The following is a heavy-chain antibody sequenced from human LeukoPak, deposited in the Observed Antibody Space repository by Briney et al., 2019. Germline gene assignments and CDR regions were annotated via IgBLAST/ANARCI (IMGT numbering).Heavy chain of an antibody. CDR1: GFTFSSYA. CDR2: ISGSGGST. V-gene: IGHV3-23*01. Sequence: GGSLTLSCAASGFTFSSYAMSWVSQAPGQGVEWVSAISGSGGSTYYADSVKGRFTISRDNSKNTLYLQMNSLRAEDTAVYYCAKNHYYDFWSGYYIDYWGQGTLVTVSS. J-gene: IGHJ4*02. D-gene: IGHD3-3*01. CDR3: AKNHYYDFWSGYYIDY.